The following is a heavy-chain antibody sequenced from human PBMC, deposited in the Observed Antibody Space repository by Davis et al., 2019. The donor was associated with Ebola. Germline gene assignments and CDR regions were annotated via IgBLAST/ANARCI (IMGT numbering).Heavy chain of an antibody. D-gene: IGHD1-7*01. J-gene: IGHJ4*02. CDR2: IRSKANSYAT. CDR3: TSNTNLIDY. Sequence: GESLKISCAASGFTFSSYWMSWVRQASGKGLEWVGRIRSKANSYATAYAASVKGRFTISRDDSKNTAYLQMNSLKTEDTAVYYCTSNTNLIDYWGQGTLVTVSS. CDR1: GFTFSSYW. V-gene: IGHV3-73*01.